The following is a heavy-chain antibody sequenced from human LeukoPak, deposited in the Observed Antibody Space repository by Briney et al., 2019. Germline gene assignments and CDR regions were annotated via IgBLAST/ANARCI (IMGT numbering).Heavy chain of an antibody. CDR1: GGSINYYY. Sequence: SETLSITCSVSGGSINYYYWSWIRQPPGKGLEWIGYIYYSGSTNYNPSLKSRVTISVDTSKNQFPLNLSSVTAADTAVYFCARDSTPYGHSGYWGQGTLVTVSP. D-gene: IGHD4-17*01. V-gene: IGHV4-59*01. CDR3: ARDSTPYGHSGY. J-gene: IGHJ4*02. CDR2: IYYSGST.